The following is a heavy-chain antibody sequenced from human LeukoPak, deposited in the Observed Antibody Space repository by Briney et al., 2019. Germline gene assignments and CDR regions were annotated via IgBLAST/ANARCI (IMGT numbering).Heavy chain of an antibody. V-gene: IGHV3-30*04. Sequence: GGSLRLSCAAPGFTFSSYAMHWVRQAPGKGLEWVAVISYDGSNKYYADSVKGRFTVSRDNSKNTLFLQMNSLRAEDTAVYYCAKDGGLWVSAHWGDSWGRGTLVTVSS. CDR2: ISYDGSNK. J-gene: IGHJ4*02. D-gene: IGHD7-27*01. CDR1: GFTFSSYA. CDR3: AKDGGLWVSAHWGDS.